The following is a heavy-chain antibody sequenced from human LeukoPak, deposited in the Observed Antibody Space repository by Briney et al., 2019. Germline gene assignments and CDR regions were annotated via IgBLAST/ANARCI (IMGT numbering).Heavy chain of an antibody. D-gene: IGHD3-3*01. CDR3: ARARIFGDFYSYGMDV. V-gene: IGHV3-48*03. Sequence: GGSLRLSCAASGFTFSDYRMHWVRQAPGKGLEWVSYLTAIGNTIDYADSVEGRFTISRDNAKNSLYLRMNSLRVEDTAIYYCARARIFGDFYSYGMDVWGQGTKVTVSS. J-gene: IGHJ6*02. CDR2: LTAIGNTI. CDR1: GFTFSDYR.